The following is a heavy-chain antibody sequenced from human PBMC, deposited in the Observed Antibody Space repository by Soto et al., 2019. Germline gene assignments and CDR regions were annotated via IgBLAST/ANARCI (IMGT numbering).Heavy chain of an antibody. CDR2: IGTAGDT. D-gene: IGHD5-12*01. J-gene: IGHJ6*02. V-gene: IGHV3-13*01. Sequence: GGSLRLSCAASGFTFSSYDMHWVRQATGKGLEWVSAIGTAGDTYYPGSVKGRFTISRENAKNSLYLQMNSLRAEDTAVYYCARVEVPGGYSGYDFPPDYYYGMDVWGQGTTVTVSS. CDR3: ARVEVPGGYSGYDFPPDYYYGMDV. CDR1: GFTFSSYD.